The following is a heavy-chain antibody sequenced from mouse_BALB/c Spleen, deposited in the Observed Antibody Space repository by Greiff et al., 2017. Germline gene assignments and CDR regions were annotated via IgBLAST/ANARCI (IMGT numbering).Heavy chain of an antibody. Sequence: VQLQQSGAELVRPGTSVKVSCKASGYAFTNYLIEWVKQRPGQGLEWIGVINPGSGGTNYNEKFKGKATLTADKSSSTAYMQLSSLTSDDSAVYFCARYGNCLFAYWGQGTLVTVSA. V-gene: IGHV1-54*01. D-gene: IGHD1-1*01. J-gene: IGHJ3*01. CDR1: GYAFTNYL. CDR2: INPGSGGT. CDR3: ARYGNCLFAY.